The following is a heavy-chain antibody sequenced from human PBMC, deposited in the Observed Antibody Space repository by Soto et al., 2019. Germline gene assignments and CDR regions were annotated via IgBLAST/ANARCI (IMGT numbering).Heavy chain of an antibody. V-gene: IGHV3-23*01. Sequence: GSLRLSCAASGFTFSSYAMSWVRQAPGKGLEWVSAISGSGGSTYYADSVKGRFTISRDNSKDTLYLQMNSLRAEDTAVYYCAKGPIGSSSPFGYWGQGTLVTVSS. J-gene: IGHJ4*02. CDR2: ISGSGGST. CDR1: GFTFSSYA. CDR3: AKGPIGSSSPFGY. D-gene: IGHD6-13*01.